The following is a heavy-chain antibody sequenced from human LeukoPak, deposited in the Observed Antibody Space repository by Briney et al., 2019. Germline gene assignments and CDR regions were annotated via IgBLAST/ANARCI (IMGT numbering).Heavy chain of an antibody. J-gene: IGHJ6*02. CDR1: GFAFSSYN. V-gene: IGHV3-48*01. CDR2: IGSSGSPT. Sequence: GGSLRLSCAASGFAFSSYNMNWVRQAPGKGLEWISYIGSSGSPTHYADSVGGRFTISRDNAKNSLYLQMNSLRAEDTAVYFCARRPYSDTSGRLSDVWGQGTTVTVSS. CDR3: ARRPYSDTSGRLSDV. D-gene: IGHD3-22*01.